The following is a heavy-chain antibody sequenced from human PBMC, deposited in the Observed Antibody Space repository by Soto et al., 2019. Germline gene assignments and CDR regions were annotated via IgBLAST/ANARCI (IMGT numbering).Heavy chain of an antibody. CDR1: GFNFRNDD. J-gene: IGHJ6*02. D-gene: IGHD6-19*01. CDR2: IGSAGDT. Sequence: EVQLVESGGGLVQLGGSLRLSCAASGFNFRNDDMLWVRQVKGKGLEWVSAIGSAGDTYYSASVKGRFTISRENTKNFLFLQMNSLRAGDTAVYYCARGGYSSGFYHYAMDVWGQGTAVTVSS. V-gene: IGHV3-13*01. CDR3: ARGGYSSGFYHYAMDV.